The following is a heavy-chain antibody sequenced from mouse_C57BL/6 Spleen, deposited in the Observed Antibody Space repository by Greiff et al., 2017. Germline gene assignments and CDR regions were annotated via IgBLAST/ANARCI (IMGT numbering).Heavy chain of an antibody. D-gene: IGHD4-1*01. CDR2: IYPGDGDT. V-gene: IGHV1-80*01. CDR3: ARTPPNWDTYAMDD. J-gene: IGHJ4*01. Sequence: VQLQQSGAELVKPGASVKISCKASGYAFSSYWMTWVKQRPGKGLEWIGQIYPGDGDTNYTGKFKGKATLTADTSSSTAYMQLSSLTSEDSAVYYCARTPPNWDTYAMDDWGQGTSVTVSS. CDR1: GYAFSSYW.